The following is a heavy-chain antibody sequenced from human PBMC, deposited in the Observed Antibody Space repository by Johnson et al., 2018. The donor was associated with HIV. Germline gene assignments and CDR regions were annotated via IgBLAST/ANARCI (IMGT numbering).Heavy chain of an antibody. Sequence: VQLVESGGGLVQPGGSLRLSCAASGFTFSSYDMHWVRQATGKGLEWVSAIGTAGDTYYPGSVKRRFTISRENAKHSLYLQMNSLRAGDTAVYYCAREVGSWYSSSSGAFDIWGQGTMVTVSS. CDR3: AREVGSWYSSSSGAFDI. J-gene: IGHJ3*02. D-gene: IGHD6-6*01. CDR2: IGTAGDT. V-gene: IGHV3-13*01. CDR1: GFTFSSYD.